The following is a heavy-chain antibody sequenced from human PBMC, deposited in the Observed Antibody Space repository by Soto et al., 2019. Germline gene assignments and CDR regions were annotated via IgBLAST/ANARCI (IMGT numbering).Heavy chain of an antibody. CDR2: INSDGSST. Sequence: GGSLRLSCAASRFTFSSYWMHWVRQAPGKGLVWVSRINSDGSSTSYADSVKGRFTISRDNAKNTLYLQMNSLRAEDTAVYYCARDGLLYYYYMDVWGKGTTVTVSS. D-gene: IGHD2-15*01. V-gene: IGHV3-74*01. J-gene: IGHJ6*03. CDR1: RFTFSSYW. CDR3: ARDGLLYYYYMDV.